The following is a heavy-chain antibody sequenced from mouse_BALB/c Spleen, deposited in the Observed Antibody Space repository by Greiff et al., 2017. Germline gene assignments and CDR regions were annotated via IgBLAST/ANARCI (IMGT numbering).Heavy chain of an antibody. Sequence: EVKLQQSGTVLARPGASVKMSCKASGYTFTSYWMHWVKQRPGQGLEWIGAIYPGNSDTSYNQKFKGKAKLTAVTSTSTAYMELSSLTNEDSAVYYCTRFITTPSYAMDYWGQGTSVTVSS. CDR3: TRFITTPSYAMDY. D-gene: IGHD1-1*01. CDR2: IYPGNSDT. V-gene: IGHV1-5*01. CDR1: GYTFTSYW. J-gene: IGHJ4*01.